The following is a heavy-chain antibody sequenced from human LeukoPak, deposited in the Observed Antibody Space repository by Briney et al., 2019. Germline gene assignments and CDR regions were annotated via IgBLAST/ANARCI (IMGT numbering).Heavy chain of an antibody. Sequence: LETLSLTWTVSGGSISSSSDYWGWIRQPTGKGLEWIGSIYYSGSTYYDPSLKSRVTISVDTSKNQFSLKLSSVTAADTAVYYCARDKGDYWGQGTLVTVSS. CDR1: GGSISSSSDY. V-gene: IGHV4-39*07. CDR3: ARDKGDY. J-gene: IGHJ4*02. CDR2: IYYSGST.